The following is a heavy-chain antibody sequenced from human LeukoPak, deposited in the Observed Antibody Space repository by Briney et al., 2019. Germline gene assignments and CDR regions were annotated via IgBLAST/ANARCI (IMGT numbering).Heavy chain of an antibody. CDR1: GFTFSSYA. Sequence: GGSLRLSCAASGFTFSSYAMSWVRQAPGKGLEWVSAISGSGGNTYYADSVKGRFTISRDNSKNTLYLQMNSLRAEDTAVYYCAKDSPPSFGELFPDAFDIWGQGTMVTVS. CDR3: AKDSPPSFGELFPDAFDI. V-gene: IGHV3-23*01. CDR2: ISGSGGNT. D-gene: IGHD3-10*01. J-gene: IGHJ3*02.